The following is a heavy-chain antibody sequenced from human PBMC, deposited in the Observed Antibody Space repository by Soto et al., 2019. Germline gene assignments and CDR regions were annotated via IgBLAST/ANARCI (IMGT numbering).Heavy chain of an antibody. CDR1: GASITTYY. V-gene: IGHV4-59*01. CDR3: ARDLKEYCSDGKCNWFDP. J-gene: IGHJ5*02. Sequence: SETLPLTCTVSGASITTYYWSWIRQPPGKGLEWIGYISYSESTDYNPSLKSRVTISFDASKNQISLQVRSATAADAAVYYCARDLKEYCSDGKCNWFDPWGQGTLVTVSS. D-gene: IGHD2-15*01. CDR2: ISYSEST.